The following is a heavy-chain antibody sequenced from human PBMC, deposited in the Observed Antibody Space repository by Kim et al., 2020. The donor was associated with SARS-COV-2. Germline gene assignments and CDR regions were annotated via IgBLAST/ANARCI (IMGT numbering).Heavy chain of an antibody. D-gene: IGHD3-22*01. CDR2: ISGSGGRT. CDR3: AKHYYSDSSGYYFAGDDAFDI. V-gene: IGHV3-23*01. CDR1: GFTFSTYA. J-gene: IGHJ3*02. Sequence: GGSLRLSCAASGFTFSTYAMSWVRQAPGKGLDWVSSISGSGGRTYYTDSVKGRFTISKDNSKNTLYLQMNSLRAEDTAVYYCAKHYYSDSSGYYFAGDDAFDIWGQGTMVTVSS.